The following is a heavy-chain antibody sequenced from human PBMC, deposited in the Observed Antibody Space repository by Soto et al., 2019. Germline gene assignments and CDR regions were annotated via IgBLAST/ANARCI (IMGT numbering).Heavy chain of an antibody. J-gene: IGHJ4*02. Sequence: SETLSLTCAVSGGSISSGGYSWSWIRQPPGRGLEWIGYIYNTGSTNYNPSLKSRVTISVDTSKNQFSLKLSSVTAADTAVYYCARGRGKDYWGQGTLVTVSS. CDR2: IYNTGST. D-gene: IGHD3-10*01. CDR1: GGSISSGGYS. CDR3: ARGRGKDY. V-gene: IGHV4-61*08.